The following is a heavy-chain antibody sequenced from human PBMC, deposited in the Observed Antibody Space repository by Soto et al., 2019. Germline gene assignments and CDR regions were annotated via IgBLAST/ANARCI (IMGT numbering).Heavy chain of an antibody. CDR1: GGSISSSSYY. D-gene: IGHD6-13*01. CDR3: ARLPDSIAAAGRSR. CDR2: IYYSGST. Sequence: QLQLQESGPGLVKPSETLSLTCTVSGGSISSSSYYWGWIRQPPGKGLEWIGSIYYSGSTYYNPSLKSRVTISVDTSKNQFSLKLRSVTAADTAVYYCARLPDSIAAAGRSRWGQGTLVTVSS. V-gene: IGHV4-39*01. J-gene: IGHJ1*01.